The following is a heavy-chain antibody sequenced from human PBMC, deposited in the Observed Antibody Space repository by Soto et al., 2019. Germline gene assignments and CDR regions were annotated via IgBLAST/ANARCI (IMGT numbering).Heavy chain of an antibody. V-gene: IGHV3-9*01. CDR1: GFIFDDYA. CDR3: SSGHCTNGVCSGYYFAY. CDR2: ISWNSGII. D-gene: IGHD2-8*01. J-gene: IGHJ4*02. Sequence: PGGSLRLSCAASGFIFDDYAMHWVRQTPGKGLEWVSGISWNSGIIDYADSVKGRFTISRDNAKNSLYLQMTSLRPEDTALYYCSSGHCTNGVCSGYYFAYWGQGTLVTVSS.